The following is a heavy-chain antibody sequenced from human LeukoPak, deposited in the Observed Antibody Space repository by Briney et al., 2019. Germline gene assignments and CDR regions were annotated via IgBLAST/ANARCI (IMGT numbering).Heavy chain of an antibody. CDR2: IYYSGST. J-gene: IGHJ4*02. Sequence: SETLSLTCTVSGGSISSSSYYWGWIRQPPGKGLEWIGSIYYSGSTYYNPSLKSRVTISVDTSKNQFSLKLSSVTAADTAVYYCARVCSSASCHIDYWGQGTLVTVSS. CDR1: GGSISSSSYY. V-gene: IGHV4-39*01. CDR3: ARVCSSASCHIDY. D-gene: IGHD2-2*02.